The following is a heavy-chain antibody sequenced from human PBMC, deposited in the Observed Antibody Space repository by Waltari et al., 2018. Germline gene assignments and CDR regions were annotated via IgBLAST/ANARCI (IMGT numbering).Heavy chain of an antibody. CDR2: IWYDGSNK. CDR3: ASSGVVVAATFFPHDAFDI. J-gene: IGHJ3*02. CDR1: GFTFSSYG. Sequence: QVQLVESGGGVVQPGRSLRLSCAASGFTFSSYGMHWVRQAPGKGLEWVAVIWYDGSNKYYADSVKGRFTISRDNSKNTLYLQMNSLRAEDTAVYYCASSGVVVAATFFPHDAFDIWGQGTMVTVSS. V-gene: IGHV3-33*01. D-gene: IGHD2-15*01.